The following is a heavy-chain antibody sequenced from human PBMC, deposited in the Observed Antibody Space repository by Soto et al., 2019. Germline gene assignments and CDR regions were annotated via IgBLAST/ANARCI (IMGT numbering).Heavy chain of an antibody. CDR2: VNDSGST. CDR3: ATDSDTSYFGMDA. D-gene: IGHD1-26*01. Sequence: PSETLSLTCAVYGGSFTGNYRSWIRQPPGKGLEWIGEVNDSGSTNFNPSLKSRVTISVDTSKKQFTLKLTSVTAADTAVYYCATDSDTSYFGMDAWPHGTPAAVPS. V-gene: IGHV4-34*01. CDR1: GGSFTGNY. J-gene: IGHJ6*02.